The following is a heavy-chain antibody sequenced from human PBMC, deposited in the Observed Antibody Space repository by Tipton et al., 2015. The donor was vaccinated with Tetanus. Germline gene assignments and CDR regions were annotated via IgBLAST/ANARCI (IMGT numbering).Heavy chain of an antibody. D-gene: IGHD3-3*01. J-gene: IGHJ4*02. CDR2: ISGSGAT. Sequence: GLVKPSETLSLTCTVSGASLRGGDYHWSWIRQPPGKGLEWLAYISGSGATNSNYALKSRITISRDTSKNQISLKLTSVTAADTAVYYCARANYNFPKKGPFDSWGQGTLVIVSS. CDR3: ARANYNFPKKGPFDS. CDR1: GASLRGGDYH. V-gene: IGHV4-61*08.